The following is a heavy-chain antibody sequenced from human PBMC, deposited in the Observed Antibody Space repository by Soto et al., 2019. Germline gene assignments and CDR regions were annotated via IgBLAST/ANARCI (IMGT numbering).Heavy chain of an antibody. V-gene: IGHV2-5*02. CDR2: IYWDDDK. Sequence: QITLKESGPTLVKPTQTLTLTCTFSGFSLSTSGVGVGWIRQPPGKALEWLALIYWDDDKRYSPSLKSRLTITEDTSKNQVVLNMTNMDPVDTATYYCAHTIDSYGSGSYNNWFDPWGQGTLVTVSS. CDR3: AHTIDSYGSGSYNNWFDP. CDR1: GFSLSTSGVG. D-gene: IGHD3-10*01. J-gene: IGHJ5*02.